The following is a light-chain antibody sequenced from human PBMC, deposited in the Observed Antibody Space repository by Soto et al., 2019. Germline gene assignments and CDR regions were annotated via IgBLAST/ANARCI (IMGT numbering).Light chain of an antibody. CDR2: INYDGTH. V-gene: IGLV4-69*01. J-gene: IGLJ3*02. CDR1: SGYSTYA. Sequence: QLVLTQSPSASASLRASVKLTCTLSSGYSTYAIAWHQQQSEKGPRFLMKINYDGTHSKGDGFFDRFSGSSSGAERHLTISSLQSEDEADYYCQSLGTGIQVFGGGTKLTVL. CDR3: QSLGTGIQV.